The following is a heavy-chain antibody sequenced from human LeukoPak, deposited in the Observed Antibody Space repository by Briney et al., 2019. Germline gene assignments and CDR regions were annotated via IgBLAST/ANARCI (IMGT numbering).Heavy chain of an antibody. CDR3: ARGNSLVVGTQTGSAFDI. J-gene: IGHJ3*02. CDR1: GGFFSGYY. Sequence: SETLSLTCAVYGGFFSGYYWSWIRQPPGKGLEWIGEINHSGSTNYNPSLKSRVTISVDTSKNQFSLKLSSVTAADTAVYYCARGNSLVVGTQTGSAFDIWGQGKMVTVSS. V-gene: IGHV4-34*01. D-gene: IGHD3-22*01. CDR2: INHSGST.